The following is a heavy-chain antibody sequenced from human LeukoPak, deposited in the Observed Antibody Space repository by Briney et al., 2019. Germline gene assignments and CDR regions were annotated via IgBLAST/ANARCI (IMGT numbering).Heavy chain of an antibody. CDR2: ISSSGSTI. CDR3: ARYWQQLVPGAFDI. Sequence: GGSLRLSCAASGFTFSDYYMSWIRQAPGKGLEWVSYISSSGSTIYYADSVKGRFTISRDNAKNSLYLQMNSLRAEDTAVYYFARYWQQLVPGAFDIWGHRTMVTVSS. V-gene: IGHV3-11*04. D-gene: IGHD6-13*01. CDR1: GFTFSDYY. J-gene: IGHJ3*02.